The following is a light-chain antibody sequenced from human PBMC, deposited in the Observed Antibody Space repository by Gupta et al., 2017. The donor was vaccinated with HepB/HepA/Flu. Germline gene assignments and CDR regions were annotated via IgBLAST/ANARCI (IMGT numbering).Light chain of an antibody. CDR3: QQDESHLPFT. Sequence: DIVMTQSPDSLAVSLGERATINCKSSQSSWHSYSSKNYLAWYQQKPGQPPKLLIYWASTREAGVPDRFCGSGSGKDLTLTISRRQEEDVAVYYCQQDESHLPFTFGHGTKVDIK. CDR2: WAS. V-gene: IGKV4-1*01. J-gene: IGKJ3*01. CDR1: QSSWHSYSSKNY.